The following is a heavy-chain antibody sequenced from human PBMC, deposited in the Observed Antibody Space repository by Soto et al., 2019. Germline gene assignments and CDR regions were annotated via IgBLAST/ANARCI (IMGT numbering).Heavy chain of an antibody. V-gene: IGHV4-59*08. Sequence: SETLSLTCTVSGGSISPYYWTWIRQTPGKGLEWIGYINYSGNTNYNPSLKSRVTISIETSKNQFSLKLSSVTAADTAIYFCARIPTRGDVDYFDYWGQGTLVTVSS. CDR3: ARIPTRGDVDYFDY. CDR2: INYSGNT. D-gene: IGHD5-12*01. CDR1: GGSISPYY. J-gene: IGHJ4*02.